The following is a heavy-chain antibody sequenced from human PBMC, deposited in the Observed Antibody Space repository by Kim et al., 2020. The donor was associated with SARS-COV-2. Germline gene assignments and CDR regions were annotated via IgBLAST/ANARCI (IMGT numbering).Heavy chain of an antibody. Sequence: NGSTNYNTALTSRVTISVDTSKNQYSLKLSSVTAADTAVYYCARGGSIDYWGQGTLVTVSS. CDR2: NGST. V-gene: IGHV4-31*02. J-gene: IGHJ4*02. D-gene: IGHD1-26*01. CDR3: ARGGSIDY.